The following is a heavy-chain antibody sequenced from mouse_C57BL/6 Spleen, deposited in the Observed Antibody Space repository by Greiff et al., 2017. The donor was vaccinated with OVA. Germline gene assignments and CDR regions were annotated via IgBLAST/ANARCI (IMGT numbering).Heavy chain of an antibody. D-gene: IGHD2-1*01. Sequence: VQLQQPGAELVKPGASVKMSCKASGYTFTSYWITWVKQRPGQGLEWIGDIYPGSGSTNYNEKFKSKATLTVDTSSSTAYMQLSSLTSEDSAVYYCARSPYGNYVGWYFDVWGTGTTVTVSS. CDR2: IYPGSGST. J-gene: IGHJ1*03. V-gene: IGHV1-55*01. CDR3: ARSPYGNYVGWYFDV. CDR1: GYTFTSYW.